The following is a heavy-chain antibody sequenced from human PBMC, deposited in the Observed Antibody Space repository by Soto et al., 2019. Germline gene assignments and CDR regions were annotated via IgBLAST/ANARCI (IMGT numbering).Heavy chain of an antibody. Sequence: ASVKVSCKASGYTFTSYGISWVRQAPGQGLEWMGWISAYNGNTNDAQKLQGRVTMTIDTSKSTADMELRSLRSDDTAVYYCARDLSSGPLGKSYAFDIWGPGKMVTVS. CDR1: GYTFTSYG. CDR3: ARDLSSGPLGKSYAFDI. V-gene: IGHV1-18*01. D-gene: IGHD7-27*01. J-gene: IGHJ3*02. CDR2: ISAYNGNT.